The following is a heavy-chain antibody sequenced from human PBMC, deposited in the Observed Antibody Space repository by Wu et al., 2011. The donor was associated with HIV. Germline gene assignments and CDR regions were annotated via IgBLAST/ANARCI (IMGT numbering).Heavy chain of an antibody. CDR3: ARDRRYFDWFSADDYLYYYGLDV. V-gene: IGHV1-18*01. CDR1: GYNFITYG. Sequence: QVQLVQSGAEVKKPGASVKVSCKASGYNFITYGISWVRQAPGQGLEWMGWVSADNRHTNYAQNLQGRVTMTTDTSTTTAYMELRSLRSDDTAVYYCARDRRYFDWFSADDYLYYYGLDVWGQGTTVTVSS. CDR2: VSADNRHT. J-gene: IGHJ6*02. D-gene: IGHD3-9*01.